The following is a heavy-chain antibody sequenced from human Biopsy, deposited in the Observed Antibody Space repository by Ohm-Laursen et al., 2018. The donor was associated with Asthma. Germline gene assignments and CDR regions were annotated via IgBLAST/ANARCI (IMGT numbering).Heavy chain of an antibody. J-gene: IGHJ3*02. V-gene: IGHV1-69*01. D-gene: IGHD6-19*01. Sequence: SSVKVSCKASGGTFSSYAISWVRQAPGQGLEWMGGIIPIFGTANYAQKFQGRVTITADESTSTAYMELSSLRSEDTAVYYCASSIAVADSDAFDIWGQGTMVTVSS. CDR3: ASSIAVADSDAFDI. CDR1: GGTFSSYA. CDR2: IIPIFGTA.